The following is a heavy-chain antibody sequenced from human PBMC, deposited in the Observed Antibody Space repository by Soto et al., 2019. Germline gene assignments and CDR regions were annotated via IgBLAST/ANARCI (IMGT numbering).Heavy chain of an antibody. Sequence: SETLSLTCTVSGVSISNYYWSWIRQPPGKGLEWLGYILYTGNTNYNPSLKSRVTISVDTSKNQVSLELTSVTTADTAVYFCARAAYGSGNYYAPHYYYAMDVWGQGTTATVSS. J-gene: IGHJ6*02. CDR1: GVSISNYY. CDR3: ARAAYGSGNYYAPHYYYAMDV. V-gene: IGHV4-59*01. D-gene: IGHD3-10*01. CDR2: ILYTGNT.